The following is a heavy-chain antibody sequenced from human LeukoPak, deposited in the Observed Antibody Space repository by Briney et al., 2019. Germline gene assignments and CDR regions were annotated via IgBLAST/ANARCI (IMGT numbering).Heavy chain of an antibody. CDR1: GFTFSNYG. J-gene: IGHJ6*03. V-gene: IGHV3-30*02. CDR2: IRFDGSNK. Sequence: GGSLRLSCAASGFTFSNYGVHWVRQAPGKGLEWVSFIRFDGSNKYYADSVKGRFTISRDNSKNTLYLQMNSLRAEDTAVYYCAKSASPSDYDILTGYAFGGYGDHYYYYMDVWGKGTTVTISS. CDR3: AKSASPSDYDILTGYAFGGYGDHYYYYMDV. D-gene: IGHD3-9*01.